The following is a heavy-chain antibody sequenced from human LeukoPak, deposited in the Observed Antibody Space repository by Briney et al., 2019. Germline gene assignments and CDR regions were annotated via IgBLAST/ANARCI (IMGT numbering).Heavy chain of an antibody. Sequence: GASVAVSCKASGYTFTGYYMHWVRQAPGQGVEWMGWINPNSGATNYAQKFQGRVTMTRDTSISTAYMELSRLRSDDTAVYYCARGIRVPYYFDYWGQGTLVTVSS. J-gene: IGHJ4*02. CDR2: INPNSGAT. CDR1: GYTFTGYY. CDR3: ARGIRVPYYFDY. V-gene: IGHV1-2*02. D-gene: IGHD3-3*02.